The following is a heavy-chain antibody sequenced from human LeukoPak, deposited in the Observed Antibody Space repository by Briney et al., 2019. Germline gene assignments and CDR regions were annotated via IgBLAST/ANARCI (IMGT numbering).Heavy chain of an antibody. CDR2: INPNSGGT. J-gene: IGHJ5*02. D-gene: IGHD5-18*01. V-gene: IGHV1-2*02. CDR3: ARDSRIQPWFGVGFWFDP. CDR1: GYTFTGYY. Sequence: GASVKVSCKASGYTFTGYYMHWVRQAPGQGLEWMGWINPNSGGTNYAQKFQGRVTMTRDTSISTAYMELSRLRSDDTAVYYCARDSRIQPWFGVGFWFDPWGQGTLVTVSS.